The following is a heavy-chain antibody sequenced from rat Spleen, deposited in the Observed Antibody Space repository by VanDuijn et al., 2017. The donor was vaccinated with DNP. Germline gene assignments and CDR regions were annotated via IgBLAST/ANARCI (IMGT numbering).Heavy chain of an antibody. J-gene: IGHJ2*01. CDR1: GFTFSDYY. D-gene: IGHD4-3*01. CDR3: IRWNSGHFDY. CDR2: ISYEGSGT. Sequence: EVQLVESGGGLVQPGRSLRLSCAASGFTFSDYYMAWVRQAPKKGLEWVASISYEGSGTYYGDSVKGRFTISRDNAKTTLYLQMNSLRSEDTATYYCIRWNSGHFDYWGQGVMVTVSS. V-gene: IGHV5-22*01.